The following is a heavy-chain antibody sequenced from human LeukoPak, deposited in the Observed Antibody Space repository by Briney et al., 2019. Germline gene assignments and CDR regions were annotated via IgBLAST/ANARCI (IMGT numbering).Heavy chain of an antibody. D-gene: IGHD7-27*01. CDR2: IKPDGSEK. Sequence: GGSLRLSCAASGFTFSTYWMSWVRQAPGKGLEWVANIKPDGSEKYYVDSVRGRFTISRDNAKNSLNLQMNSLRAGDTAVYYCATSNWGSNYWGQGTLVAVSS. J-gene: IGHJ4*02. CDR3: ATSNWGSNY. V-gene: IGHV3-7*01. CDR1: GFTFSTYW.